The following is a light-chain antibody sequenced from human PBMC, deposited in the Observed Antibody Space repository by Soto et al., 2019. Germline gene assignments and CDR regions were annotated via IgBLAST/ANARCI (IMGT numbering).Light chain of an antibody. CDR2: AAS. J-gene: IGKJ1*01. V-gene: IGKV3-20*01. CDR3: LLYGTSPKP. CDR1: QTVSSNY. Sequence: EIVLTQSPGTLSLSPGERATLSCRASQTVSSNYLAWYQQQPGQAPRLLIYAASTRATGIPDRFSGSGSGTDYTLSISRLEPEDFAVYYGLLYGTSPKPFGQETKVEIK.